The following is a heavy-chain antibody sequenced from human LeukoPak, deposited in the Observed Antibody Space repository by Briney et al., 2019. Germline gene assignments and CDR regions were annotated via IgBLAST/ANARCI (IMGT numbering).Heavy chain of an antibody. CDR1: GFTFSSYA. CDR3: AKGVLLWFGELPGSLFDY. D-gene: IGHD3-10*01. Sequence: GGSLRLSCAASGFTFSSYAMSWVRQAPGKGLEWVSAISGSGGSTYYADSVKARFTISRDHSKNTLYLQINSLRAEDTAIYHCAKGVLLWFGELPGSLFDYWGQGTLVTVSS. V-gene: IGHV3-23*01. CDR2: ISGSGGST. J-gene: IGHJ4*02.